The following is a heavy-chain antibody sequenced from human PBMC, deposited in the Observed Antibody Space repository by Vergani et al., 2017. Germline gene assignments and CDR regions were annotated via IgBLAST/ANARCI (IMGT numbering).Heavy chain of an antibody. D-gene: IGHD6-13*01. V-gene: IGHV1-18*04. Sequence: QVQLVQSGAEVKKPGASVKVSCKASGYTFTSYGISWVRQAPGQGLEWMGWIIAYNGNTNYAQKLQGRVTMTTDTSTSTAYMELRSLRSDDTAVYYCARVRSSSNPQFHNWFDPWGQGTLVTVSS. CDR2: IIAYNGNT. J-gene: IGHJ5*02. CDR1: GYTFTSYG. CDR3: ARVRSSSNPQFHNWFDP.